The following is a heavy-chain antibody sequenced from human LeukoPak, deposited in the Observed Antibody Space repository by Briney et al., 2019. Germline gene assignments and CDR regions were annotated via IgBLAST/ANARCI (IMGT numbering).Heavy chain of an antibody. CDR2: IYYSGST. D-gene: IGHD1-26*01. V-gene: IGHV4-59*01. J-gene: IGHJ3*02. Sequence: PSETLPLTCTVSGGSISSYDWSWIRQPPGKGLEWIGYIYYSGSTNYNPSLKSRVTISVDTSKNQFSLKLSSVTAADTAVYYCARVLLYGNAFDIWGQGTMVTVSS. CDR1: GGSISSYD. CDR3: ARVLLYGNAFDI.